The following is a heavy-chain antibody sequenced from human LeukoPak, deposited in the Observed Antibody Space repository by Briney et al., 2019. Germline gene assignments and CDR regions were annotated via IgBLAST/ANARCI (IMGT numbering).Heavy chain of an antibody. CDR1: GGSISSSSYY. V-gene: IGHV4-39*01. J-gene: IGHJ4*02. CDR3: ARYSGLGVPDY. CDR2: IYYSGST. Sequence: SETLSLTCTVSGGSISSSSYYWGWIRQPPGKGLEWIGSIYYSGSTYYNPSLKSRVTISVDTSKNQFSLLLNSVTPEDTAVYYCARYSGLGVPDYWGQGTLVTVSS. D-gene: IGHD2-21*01.